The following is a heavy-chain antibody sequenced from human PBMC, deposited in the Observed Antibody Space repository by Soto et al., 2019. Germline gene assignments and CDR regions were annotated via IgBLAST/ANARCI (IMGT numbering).Heavy chain of an antibody. V-gene: IGHV3-49*05. D-gene: IGHD3-10*01. CDR2: IRGKGYGGTA. CDR1: GFTFADYT. CDR3: TRDQPITP. J-gene: IGHJ3*01. Sequence: NPGGSLRLSCAGSGFTFADYTITWLRQAPGKGLEWVGFIRGKGYGGTAEYAASVKGRFTISRDDSKSIAYLQMNSLKTEDTAVYFCTRDQPITPWGQGTMVTVSS.